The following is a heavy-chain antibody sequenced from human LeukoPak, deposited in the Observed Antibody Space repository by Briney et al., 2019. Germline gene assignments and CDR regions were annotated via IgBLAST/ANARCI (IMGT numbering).Heavy chain of an antibody. V-gene: IGHV3-23*01. CDR2: ISGSGGST. J-gene: IGHJ4*02. Sequence: GGSLRLSCAASGFTFSSYAMSWVRQAPGKGLEGVSAISGSGGSTYYADSVKGRFTIPRDNSKNTLYLQMNSLRAEDTAVYYCAKLDVVVVAATFDYWGQGTLVTVSS. CDR1: GFTFSSYA. CDR3: AKLDVVVVAATFDY. D-gene: IGHD2-15*01.